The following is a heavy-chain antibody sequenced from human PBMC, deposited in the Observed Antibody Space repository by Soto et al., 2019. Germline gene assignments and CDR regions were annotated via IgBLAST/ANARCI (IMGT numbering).Heavy chain of an antibody. CDR2: ISYDGSNK. CDR1: GFTFSSYA. Sequence: GGSLRLSCAASGFTFSSYAMHWVRQAPGKGLEWVAVISYDGSNKYYADSVKGRFTISGDNSKNTLYLQMNSLRAEDTAVYYCARDIPLRLVVPFDYWGQGTLVTVSS. CDR3: ARDIPLRLVVPFDY. J-gene: IGHJ4*02. V-gene: IGHV3-30-3*01. D-gene: IGHD3-22*01.